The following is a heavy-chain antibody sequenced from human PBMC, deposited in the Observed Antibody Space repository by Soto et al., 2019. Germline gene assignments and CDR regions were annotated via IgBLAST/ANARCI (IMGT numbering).Heavy chain of an antibody. CDR2: IYYSGST. D-gene: IGHD6-13*01. CDR3: QQLDGPLPYYGRDV. Sequence: PSETLSLTCTVSGGSISSGGYYWSWIRQHPGKGLEWIGYIYYSGSTYYNPSLKSRVTISVDTSKNQFSLKLSSVTAADTAVYYCQQLDGPLPYYGRDVWGQGTTVTVSS. J-gene: IGHJ6*02. CDR1: GGSISSGGYY. V-gene: IGHV4-31*03.